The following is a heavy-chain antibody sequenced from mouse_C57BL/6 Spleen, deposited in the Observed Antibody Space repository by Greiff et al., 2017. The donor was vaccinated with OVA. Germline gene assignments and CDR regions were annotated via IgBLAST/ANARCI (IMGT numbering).Heavy chain of an antibody. D-gene: IGHD1-1*01. CDR1: GYTFTSYW. V-gene: IGHV1-55*01. CDR3: ARPLSTVVTYYYAMDY. J-gene: IGHJ4*01. Sequence: QVQLQQPGAELVKPGASVKMSCKASGYTFTSYWITWVKQRPGQGLEWIGDIYPGSGSTNYNEKFKSKATLTVDTSSSTAYMQLSSLTSEDSAVYYCARPLSTVVTYYYAMDYWGQGTSVTVSS. CDR2: IYPGSGST.